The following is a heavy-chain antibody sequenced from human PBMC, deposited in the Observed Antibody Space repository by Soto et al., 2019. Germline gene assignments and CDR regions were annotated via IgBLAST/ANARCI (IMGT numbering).Heavy chain of an antibody. Sequence: PGQGLEWMGWISAYNGNTNYAQKLQGRVTMTTDTSTSTAYMELRSLRSDDTAVYYCARVLATLYYGMDVWGQGTTVTAP. CDR2: ISAYNGNT. V-gene: IGHV1-18*01. CDR3: ARVLATLYYGMDV. J-gene: IGHJ6*02. D-gene: IGHD5-12*01.